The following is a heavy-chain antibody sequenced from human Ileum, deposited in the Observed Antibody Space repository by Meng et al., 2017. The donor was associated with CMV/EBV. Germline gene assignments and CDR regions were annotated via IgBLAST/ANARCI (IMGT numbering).Heavy chain of an antibody. D-gene: IGHD1-26*01. J-gene: IGHJ4*02. Sequence: QVHLVQSGSELKKPGASVKVSCKTSGYTFTSNNIIWVRQAPGQGPEWMRWIDTNTGNPTYAQGFTGRFVFSLDTSVNTAYLQISSLKAEDTAVYYCARDGLSGRYFDYWGQGTLVTVSS. V-gene: IGHV7-4-1*02. CDR1: GYTFTSNN. CDR3: ARDGLSGRYFDY. CDR2: IDTNTGNP.